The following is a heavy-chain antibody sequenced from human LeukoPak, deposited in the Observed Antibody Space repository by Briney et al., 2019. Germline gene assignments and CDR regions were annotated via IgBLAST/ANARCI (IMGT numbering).Heavy chain of an antibody. CDR3: ARGNWPRRGRYYFDY. CDR1: GFTFSSYA. V-gene: IGHV3-23*01. CDR2: VSGSGTTT. D-gene: IGHD5-24*01. Sequence: GGSLRLSCAASGFTFSSYAMTWVRQAPGKGPEWVSSVSGSGTTTYYADSVKGRFTISRDNSKNTVFLQMNSLRVEDTAVYYCARGNWPRRGRYYFDYWGQGTLVTVSS. J-gene: IGHJ4*02.